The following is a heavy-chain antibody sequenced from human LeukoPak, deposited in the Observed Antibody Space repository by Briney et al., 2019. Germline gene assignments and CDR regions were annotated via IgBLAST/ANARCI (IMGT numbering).Heavy chain of an antibody. Sequence: GGSLRLSCAASGFTFSDYWMSWVRQAPGNRLEWVANIKQDGSENYYVDSVAGRFTISRDNAKNSLYLQMNSLRADDTAVYYCARDKLEAPTKLDFWGRGTLVTVSS. CDR1: GFTFSDYW. CDR2: IKQDGSEN. V-gene: IGHV3-7*04. CDR3: ARDKLEAPTKLDF. J-gene: IGHJ4*02. D-gene: IGHD1-26*01.